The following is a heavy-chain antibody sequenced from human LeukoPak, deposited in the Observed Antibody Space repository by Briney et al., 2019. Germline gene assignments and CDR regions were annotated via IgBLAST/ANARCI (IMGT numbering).Heavy chain of an antibody. CDR1: GFTFSSHW. V-gene: IGHV3-53*01. CDR3: ARGGRSSELV. Sequence: GGSLRLSCAASGFTFSSHWMHWVRQAPGKGLECVSIIYSTGDTYYADSVKGRFTISRDVSKNTVYLQMNSLRAEDTAVYYCARGGRSSELVWGQGTRVTVSS. D-gene: IGHD6-6*01. J-gene: IGHJ4*02. CDR2: IYSTGDT.